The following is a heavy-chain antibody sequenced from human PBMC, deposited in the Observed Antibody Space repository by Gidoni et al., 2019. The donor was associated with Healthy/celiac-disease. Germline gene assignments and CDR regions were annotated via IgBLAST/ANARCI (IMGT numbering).Heavy chain of an antibody. J-gene: IGHJ4*02. V-gene: IGHV3-7*04. Sequence: DSVKGRFTISRDNAKNSLYLQMHSLRAEDTAVYYCARYSSSPSRNYWGQGTLVTVSS. D-gene: IGHD6-13*01. CDR3: ARYSSSPSRNY.